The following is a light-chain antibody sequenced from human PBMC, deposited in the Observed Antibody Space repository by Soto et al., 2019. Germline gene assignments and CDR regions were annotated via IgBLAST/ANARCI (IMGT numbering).Light chain of an antibody. CDR2: AAS. CDR3: QKYNSAPLT. Sequence: DIQMTQSPSSLSASVGDRVTITCRASQVIGIYLAWYQQKPGKVPKLLIYAASTLQSGVPSRFSGSGSATDFTLTISSLQPEDVATYYCQKYNSAPLTFGGGTKVEIK. CDR1: QVIGIY. V-gene: IGKV1-27*01. J-gene: IGKJ4*01.